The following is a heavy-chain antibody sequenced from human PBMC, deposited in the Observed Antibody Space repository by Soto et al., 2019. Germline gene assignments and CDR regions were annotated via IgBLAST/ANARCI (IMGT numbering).Heavy chain of an antibody. CDR2: IYHSGST. D-gene: IGHD6-13*01. J-gene: IGHJ6*02. Sequence: PSETLSLTCAVSGGSISSGGYSWSWIRQPPGKGLEWIGYIYHSGSTYYNPSLKGRVTISVDTSKNQFSLKLSSVTAADTAVYYCARGRVIAADYYGMDVWGQGTTVTVYS. CDR1: GGSISSGGYS. V-gene: IGHV4-30-2*01. CDR3: ARGRVIAADYYGMDV.